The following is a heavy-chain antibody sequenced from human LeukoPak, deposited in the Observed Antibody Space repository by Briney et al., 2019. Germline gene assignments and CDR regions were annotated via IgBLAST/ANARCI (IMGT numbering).Heavy chain of an antibody. V-gene: IGHV4-61*01. J-gene: IGHJ4*02. CDR3: ARVSVAGTGPDY. CDR1: GGSVSSGSYY. CDR2: MSNSGHT. Sequence: SEALSLTCTVSGGSVSSGSYYWSWIRQPPGKGLEWIGFMSNSGHTDSSPSLKSRVTISLDTSKSQFSLKLNSVTAADTAFYYCARVSVAGTGPDYWGQGTLVTVSS. D-gene: IGHD6-13*01.